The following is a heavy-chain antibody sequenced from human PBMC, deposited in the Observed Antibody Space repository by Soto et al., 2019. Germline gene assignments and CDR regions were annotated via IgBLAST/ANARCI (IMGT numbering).Heavy chain of an antibody. Sequence: LRLSCAASGFTFSSYAMHWVRQAPGKGLEWVAVISYDGSNKYYADSVKGRFTISRDNSKNTLYLQMNSLRAEDTAVYYCARVVGAIPPTYGMDVWGQGTTVTVSS. CDR2: ISYDGSNK. CDR3: ARVVGAIPPTYGMDV. CDR1: GFTFSSYA. V-gene: IGHV3-30-3*01. D-gene: IGHD1-26*01. J-gene: IGHJ6*02.